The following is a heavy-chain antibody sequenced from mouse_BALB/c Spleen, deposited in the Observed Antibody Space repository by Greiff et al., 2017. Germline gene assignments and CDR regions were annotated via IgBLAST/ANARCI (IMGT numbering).Heavy chain of an antibody. V-gene: IGHV1-80*01. J-gene: IGHJ4*01. CDR1: GYAFSSYW. Sequence: QVQLQQSGAELVRPGSSVKISCKASGYAFSSYWMNWVKQRPGQGLEWIGQIYPGDGDTNYNGKFKGKATLTADKSSSTAYMQLSSLTSEDSAVYFCARSWGNRYAMDYWGQGTSVTVSS. D-gene: IGHD2-1*01. CDR3: ARSWGNRYAMDY. CDR2: IYPGDGDT.